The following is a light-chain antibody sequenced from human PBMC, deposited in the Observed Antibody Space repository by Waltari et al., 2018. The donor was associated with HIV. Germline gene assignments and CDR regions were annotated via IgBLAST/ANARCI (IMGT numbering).Light chain of an antibody. Sequence: EIVLTQSPATLSLSPGERATLSCGASQSVGSSCLAWFQQKPGLAPRLLIDDATKRAAGIPDKFSGSGSGTDFTLTISRLEPEDFAVYYCQQYGSSPVTFGQGTRLEI. CDR3: QQYGSSPVT. CDR2: DAT. V-gene: IGKV3D-20*01. CDR1: QSVGSSC. J-gene: IGKJ5*01.